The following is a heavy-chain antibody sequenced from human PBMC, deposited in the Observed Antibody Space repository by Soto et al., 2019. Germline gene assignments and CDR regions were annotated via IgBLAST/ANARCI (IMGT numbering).Heavy chain of an antibody. CDR3: ARDGFMITFGGVIVTDAFDI. V-gene: IGHV3-33*01. Sequence: PGGSLRLSCAASGFTFSSYGMHWVRQAPGKGLEWVAVIWYDGSNKYYADSVKGRFTISRDNSKNTLYLQMNSLRAEDTAVYYCARDGFMITFGGVIVTDAFDIWGQGTMVTVSS. CDR2: IWYDGSNK. CDR1: GFTFSSYG. D-gene: IGHD3-16*02. J-gene: IGHJ3*02.